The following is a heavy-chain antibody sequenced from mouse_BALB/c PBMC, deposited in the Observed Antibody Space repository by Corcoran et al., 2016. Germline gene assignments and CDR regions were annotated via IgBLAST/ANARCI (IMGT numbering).Heavy chain of an antibody. D-gene: IGHD1-1*01. J-gene: IGHJ4*01. CDR1: GYTFTNYG. V-gene: IGHV9-3-1*01. Sequence: QIQLVQSGPELKKPGETVKISCKASGYTFTNYGMNWVKQAPGKGLKWMGWINTYTGEPTYADAFKGRFAFSLETSASTAYLQINNLKNEDTATYFWAITTVVEGAMDYWGQGTSVTVSS. CDR2: INTYTGEP. CDR3: AITTVVEGAMDY.